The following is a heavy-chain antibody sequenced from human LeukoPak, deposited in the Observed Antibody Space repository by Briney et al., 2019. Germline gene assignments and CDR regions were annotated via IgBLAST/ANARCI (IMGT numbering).Heavy chain of an antibody. Sequence: GGSLRLSCAASGFTFSNAWMSWVRQAPGKGLEWVGRIKSKTGGGTTDYAAPVKGRFTISRDDSKNTLYLQMNSLKTEDTAVYYCTTDMKIVVVPPAFGGIDYWGQGALVTVSS. CDR2: IKSKTGGGTT. CDR1: GFTFSNAW. CDR3: TTDMKIVVVPPAFGGIDY. J-gene: IGHJ4*02. D-gene: IGHD2-2*01. V-gene: IGHV3-15*01.